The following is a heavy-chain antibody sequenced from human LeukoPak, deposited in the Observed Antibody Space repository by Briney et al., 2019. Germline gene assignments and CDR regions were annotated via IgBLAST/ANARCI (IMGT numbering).Heavy chain of an antibody. J-gene: IGHJ6*02. Sequence: SETLSLTCTVSGGSISSYYWSWIRQPPGKGLEWIGHIYYSGSTYYNPSLKSRVTISVDTSKNQFSLKLSSVTAADTAVYYCARRNLDYYDSSDYYYYGMDVWGQGTTVTVSS. V-gene: IGHV4-59*04. CDR2: IYYSGST. D-gene: IGHD3-22*01. CDR1: GGSISSYY. CDR3: ARRNLDYYDSSDYYYYGMDV.